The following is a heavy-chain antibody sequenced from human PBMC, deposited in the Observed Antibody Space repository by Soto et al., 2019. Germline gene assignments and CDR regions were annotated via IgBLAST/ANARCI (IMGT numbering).Heavy chain of an antibody. Sequence: PGESLKISCKASGYKFTTFWLNWVRQTPGKGLEWLGRIDPTDSFTNYSPPFEGHVTISVDRSISTAYLQWNSLQASDTTIYYCARPASGGSRDAFDVWGQGT. V-gene: IGHV5-10-1*01. D-gene: IGHD2-15*01. CDR2: IDPTDSFT. CDR3: ARPASGGSRDAFDV. J-gene: IGHJ3*01. CDR1: GYKFTTFW.